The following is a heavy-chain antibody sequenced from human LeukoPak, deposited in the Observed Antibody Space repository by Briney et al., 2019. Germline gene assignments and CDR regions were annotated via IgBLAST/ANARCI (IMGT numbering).Heavy chain of an antibody. V-gene: IGHV3-23*01. Sequence: GGSLRLSCAASGFTFSSYAMSWVRQAPGKGLEWVSAISGSGGCTYYADSVKGRFTISRDNSKNTLYLQMNSLRAEDTAVYYCATFKIIVVVPAARHNWFDPWGQGTLVTVSS. J-gene: IGHJ5*02. CDR2: ISGSGGCT. CDR3: ATFKIIVVVPAARHNWFDP. CDR1: GFTFSSYA. D-gene: IGHD2-2*01.